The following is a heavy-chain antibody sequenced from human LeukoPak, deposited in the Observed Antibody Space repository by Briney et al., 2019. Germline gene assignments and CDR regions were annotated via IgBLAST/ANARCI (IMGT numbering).Heavy chain of an antibody. V-gene: IGHV3-30*18. CDR2: ISYDGSNK. CDR1: GFTFSSYG. CDR3: AKDREADTDMVKGGYFDY. Sequence: GGSLRLSCAASGFTFSSYGMHCVRQAPGKGLEWVAVISYDGSNKYYADSVKGRFTISRDNSKNTLYLQMNSLRAEDTAVYYCAKDREADTDMVKGGYFDYWGQGTLVTVSS. J-gene: IGHJ4*02. D-gene: IGHD5-18*01.